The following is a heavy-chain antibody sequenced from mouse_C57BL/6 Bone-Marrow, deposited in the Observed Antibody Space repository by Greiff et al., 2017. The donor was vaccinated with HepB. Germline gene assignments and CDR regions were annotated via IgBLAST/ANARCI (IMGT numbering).Heavy chain of an antibody. CDR1: GYTFTDYN. D-gene: IGHD2-1*01. J-gene: IGHJ2*01. Sequence: VQLQQSGPELVKPGASVKIPCKASGYTFTDYNMDWVKQSHGKSLEWIGDINPNNGGTIYNQKFKGKATLTVDKSSSTAYMELRSLTSEDTAVYYCARAHYGNYYFDYWGQGTTLTVSS. V-gene: IGHV1-18*01. CDR2: INPNNGGT. CDR3: ARAHYGNYYFDY.